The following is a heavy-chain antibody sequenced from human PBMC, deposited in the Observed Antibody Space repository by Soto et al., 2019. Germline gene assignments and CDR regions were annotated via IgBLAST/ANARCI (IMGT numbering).Heavy chain of an antibody. CDR1: GYTFTSYA. J-gene: IGHJ2*01. V-gene: IGHV1-3*01. D-gene: IGHD4-17*01. CDR2: INAGNGNT. CDR3: ARDYGGNSVWYFDL. Sequence: GASVKVSRNASGYTFTSYAMHWVRQAPGQRLEWMGWINAGNGNTKYSQKFQGRVTITRDTSASTAYMELSSQRSEDTAVYYCARDYGGNSVWYFDLWGRGTLVTVSS.